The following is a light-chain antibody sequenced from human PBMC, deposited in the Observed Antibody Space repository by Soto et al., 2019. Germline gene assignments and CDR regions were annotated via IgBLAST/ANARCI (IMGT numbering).Light chain of an antibody. V-gene: IGLV2-23*01. Sequence: QSVLTQPASVSGSPGQSITISCTGTSSAVGSYNLVSWYQQHPGKAPKLMIYEGSKRPSGVSNRFSGSKSGNTASLTISGLQAEDEADYYCCSYAGSSPYVVFGGGTKLTVL. J-gene: IGLJ2*01. CDR2: EGS. CDR1: SSAVGSYNL. CDR3: CSYAGSSPYVV.